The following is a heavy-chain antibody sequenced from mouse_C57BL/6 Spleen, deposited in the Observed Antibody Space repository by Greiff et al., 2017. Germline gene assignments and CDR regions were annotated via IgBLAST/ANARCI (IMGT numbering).Heavy chain of an antibody. CDR3: ALYDYDVRYYAMDY. CDR1: GFTFSDYG. J-gene: IGHJ4*01. D-gene: IGHD2-4*01. CDR2: ISSGSSTI. V-gene: IGHV5-17*01. Sequence: EVQGVESGGGLVKPGGSLKLSCAASGFTFSDYGMHWVRQAPEKGLEWVAYISSGSSTIYYADTLKGRFTISRDNAKNTLFLQMTSLRSEDTAMYYCALYDYDVRYYAMDYWGQGTSVTVSS.